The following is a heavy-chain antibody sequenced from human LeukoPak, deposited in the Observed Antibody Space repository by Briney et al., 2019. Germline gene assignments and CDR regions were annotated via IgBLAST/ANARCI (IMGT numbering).Heavy chain of an antibody. CDR2: INGANTMI. J-gene: IGHJ2*01. CDR3: TKMRGVAVAGGPYWYFDV. V-gene: IGHV3-23*05. Sequence: GGSLRLSCAASGFTISDYAMSWVRQAPGKGLEWVSTINGANTMIYYVDSVKGRFTISRDNSKNTVFLQMSSLGVENTAVYYCTKMRGVAVAGGPYWYFDVWGRGALVTVSS. CDR1: GFTISDYA. D-gene: IGHD6-19*01.